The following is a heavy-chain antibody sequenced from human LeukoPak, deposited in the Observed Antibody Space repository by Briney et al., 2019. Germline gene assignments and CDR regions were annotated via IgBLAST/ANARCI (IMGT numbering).Heavy chain of an antibody. D-gene: IGHD1-1*01. Sequence: PGGSLRLSCAASGVTFAAYGMSWVRQAPGKGLEWVCGINWNGGSTGYADSVKCRFTTSRDNAKNSLYLQMNSLRAEDTALYYCARAPLVMWNGVQTYYFDYWGQGTLVTVSS. CDR3: ARAPLVMWNGVQTYYFDY. CDR2: INWNGGST. V-gene: IGHV3-20*04. CDR1: GVTFAAYG. J-gene: IGHJ4*02.